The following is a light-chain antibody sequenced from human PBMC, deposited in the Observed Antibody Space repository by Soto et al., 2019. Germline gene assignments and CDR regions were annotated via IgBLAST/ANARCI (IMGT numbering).Light chain of an antibody. CDR3: QQFHSFSRT. V-gene: IGKV1-5*01. Sequence: DIQMSQSPSSLSASVGDRVTITCRASQSISSWLAWYQQKPGKAPNLLIYDASTLESGVPSRFSGSGSGTEFTLTISSLQPEDFATYYCQQFHSFSRTFGQGTKVDIK. CDR1: QSISSW. J-gene: IGKJ1*01. CDR2: DAS.